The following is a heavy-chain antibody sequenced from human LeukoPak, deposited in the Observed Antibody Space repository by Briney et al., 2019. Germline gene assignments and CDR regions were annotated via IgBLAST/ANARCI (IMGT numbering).Heavy chain of an antibody. CDR3: AKVGESVGQLVPIYWYFDL. V-gene: IGHV3-30*18. Sequence: GRSLRLSCAASGFTFSSYGMHWVRQAPGKGLEWVAVISYDGSNKYYADSVKGRFTISRDNSKNTLYLQMNSLRAEDTAVYYCAKVGESVGQLVPIYWYFDLWGRGTLVTVSS. CDR1: GFTFSSYG. CDR2: ISYDGSNK. J-gene: IGHJ2*01. D-gene: IGHD6-6*01.